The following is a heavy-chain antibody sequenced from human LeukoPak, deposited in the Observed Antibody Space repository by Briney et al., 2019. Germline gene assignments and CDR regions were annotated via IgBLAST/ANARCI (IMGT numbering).Heavy chain of an antibody. Sequence: SETLSLTCTVSGGSISSSSYYWGWIRQPPGKGLEWIGSIYYSGSTYYNPSLKSRVTISVDTSKNQFSLKLSSVTAADTAVYYCARSPSTDGSGYYSYLRYFDYWGRGTLVTVSS. J-gene: IGHJ4*02. D-gene: IGHD3-22*01. CDR3: ARSPSTDGSGYYSYLRYFDY. CDR2: IYYSGST. V-gene: IGHV4-39*07. CDR1: GGSISSSSYY.